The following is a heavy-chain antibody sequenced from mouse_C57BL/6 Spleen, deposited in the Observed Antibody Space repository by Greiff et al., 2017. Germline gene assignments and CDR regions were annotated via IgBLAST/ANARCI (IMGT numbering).Heavy chain of an antibody. CDR1: GFNIKDDY. CDR2: IDPENGDT. V-gene: IGHV14-4*01. J-gene: IGHJ2*01. Sequence: VQLQQSGAELVRPGASVKLSCTASGFNIKDDYMHWVKQRPEPGLEWIGWIDPENGDTEYASKFQSTATITADTSSNTAYLQLSSRTAEDTAVYYCTGGLRRGYWGQGTTLTVSS. CDR3: TGGLRRGY. D-gene: IGHD2-4*01.